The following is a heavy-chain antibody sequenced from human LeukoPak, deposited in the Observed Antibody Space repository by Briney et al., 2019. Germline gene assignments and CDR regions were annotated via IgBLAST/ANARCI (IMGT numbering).Heavy chain of an antibody. CDR1: GFTFSSYS. Sequence: GGSLRLSCAASGFTFSSYSMNWVRQAPGKGLEWVSSISGRSSSIYYADSVKGRFTISRDNAKNSLYLQMNSLRAEDTAVYYCVRDLTSANWFDPWSQGTLVTVSS. CDR3: VRDLTSANWFDP. CDR2: ISGRSSSI. J-gene: IGHJ5*02. V-gene: IGHV3-21*01.